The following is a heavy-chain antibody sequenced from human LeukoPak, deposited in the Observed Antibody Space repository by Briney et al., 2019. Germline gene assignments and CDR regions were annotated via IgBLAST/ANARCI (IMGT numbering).Heavy chain of an antibody. V-gene: IGHV1-2*02. J-gene: IGHJ4*02. CDR2: INPNSGGT. CDR3: ARDLVVGATLFYFDY. D-gene: IGHD1-26*01. Sequence: ASVKVSCKASGYTFTSYYMHWVRQAPGQGLEWMGWINPNSGGTNYAQKFQGRVTMTRDTSISTAYMELSRLRSDDTAVYYCARDLVVGATLFYFDYWGQGTLVTVSS. CDR1: GYTFTSYY.